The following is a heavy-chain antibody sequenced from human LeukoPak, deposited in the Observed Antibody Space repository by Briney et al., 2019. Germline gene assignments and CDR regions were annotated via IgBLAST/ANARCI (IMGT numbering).Heavy chain of an antibody. CDR1: GFTFSSYW. J-gene: IGHJ4*02. V-gene: IGHV3-74*01. CDR3: ARGYSDSSGYSLHY. D-gene: IGHD3-22*01. Sequence: GGSLRLSCVASGFTFSSYWMHWVRQAPGKGLVWVSRINSDGRSITYADSVKGRFTISRDNAKNTLYLQMNSLRAEDTAVYYCARGYSDSSGYSLHYWGQGTLVTVSS. CDR2: INSDGRSI.